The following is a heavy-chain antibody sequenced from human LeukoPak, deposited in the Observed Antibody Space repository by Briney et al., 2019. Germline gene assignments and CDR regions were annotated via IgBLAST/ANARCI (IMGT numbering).Heavy chain of an antibody. D-gene: IGHD3-10*01. CDR2: INHSGST. CDR1: GGSFSGYY. CDR3: AREVEFGDYYCSGRPNTLQYNWFDP. Sequence: SETLSLTCAVYGGSFSGYYWSWIRQPPGKGLEWIGEINHSGSTNYNPSLKSRVTISVDTSKNQFSLKLSSVTAADTAVYYCAREVEFGDYYCSGRPNTLQYNWFDPWGQGTLVTASS. J-gene: IGHJ5*02. V-gene: IGHV4-34*01.